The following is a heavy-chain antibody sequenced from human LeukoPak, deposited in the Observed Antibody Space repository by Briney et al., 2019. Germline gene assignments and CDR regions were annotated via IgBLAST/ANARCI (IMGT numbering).Heavy chain of an antibody. J-gene: IGHJ4*02. V-gene: IGHV4-61*02. CDR2: IYTSGST. CDR1: GGSISSGSYY. D-gene: IGHD5-18*01. Sequence: SETLSLTCTVSGGSISSGSYYWSWIRQPAGKGLEWIGRIYTSGSTNYNPSLKSRVTISVDTSKNQFSLKLSSVTAADTAVYYCARDEYSYGYEYYFDYWGQGTLVTVSS. CDR3: ARDEYSYGYEYYFDY.